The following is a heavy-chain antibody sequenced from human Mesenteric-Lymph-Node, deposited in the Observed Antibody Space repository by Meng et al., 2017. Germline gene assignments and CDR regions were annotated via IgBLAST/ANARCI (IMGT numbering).Heavy chain of an antibody. Sequence: EVQLVESWGGLVQPGGSLKLSCSASGFTFSSYAMSWVRQAPGKELEWVAAISGSGGSTYYADSVKGRFTISRDNSKNTLYLQMNSLRAEDTAVCYCAGEVPAAMRVYWGQGTLVTVSS. CDR1: GFTFSSYA. CDR3: AGEVPAAMRVY. V-gene: IGHV3-23*04. J-gene: IGHJ4*02. CDR2: ISGSGGST. D-gene: IGHD2-2*01.